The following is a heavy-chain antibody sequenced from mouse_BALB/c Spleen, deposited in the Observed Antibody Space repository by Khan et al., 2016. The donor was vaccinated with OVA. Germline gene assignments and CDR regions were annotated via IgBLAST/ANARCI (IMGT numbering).Heavy chain of an antibody. Sequence: VQLQESGPGLVAPSQSLSITCTVSGFSLTSYGVPWVRQPPGKGLEWLGVIWAGGSTNYNSALISRLSISKDNSKSQVFLKMNSPQTDDTAMYDYARVEDIWGQGTTLTVSS. CDR3: ARVEDI. V-gene: IGHV2-9*02. D-gene: IGHD1-3*01. CDR2: IWAGGST. J-gene: IGHJ2*01. CDR1: GFSLTSYG.